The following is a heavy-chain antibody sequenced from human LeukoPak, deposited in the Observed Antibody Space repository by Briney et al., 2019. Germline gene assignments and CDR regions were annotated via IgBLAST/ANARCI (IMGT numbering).Heavy chain of an antibody. CDR3: ARLGTHSGYPSLLGISSGNWFDP. J-gene: IGHJ5*02. V-gene: IGHV4-59*08. D-gene: IGHD3-22*01. CDR2: IYYSGST. CDR1: GGSISSYY. Sequence: PSETLSLTCTVSGGSISSYYWSWIRQPPGKGLEWIGYIYYSGSTNYNPSLESRVTISVDTSKNQFSLKLSSVTAADTAVYYCARLGTHSGYPSLLGISSGNWFDPWGQGTLVAVSS.